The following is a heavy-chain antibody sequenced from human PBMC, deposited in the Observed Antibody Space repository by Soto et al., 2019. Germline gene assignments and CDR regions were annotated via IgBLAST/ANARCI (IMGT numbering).Heavy chain of an antibody. J-gene: IGHJ6*02. Sequence: LGESLKISCKGSGYSFTSYWIGWVRQMPGKGLEWMGIMYPGDSDLRYSPSFQGQVTISADRSISTAYLQWSSLKASDTAMYYCERQPSNGQWFLWGQGPTVTVYS. V-gene: IGHV5-51*01. CDR2: MYPGDSDL. CDR1: GYSFTSYW. CDR3: ERQPSNGQWFL. D-gene: IGHD3-22*01.